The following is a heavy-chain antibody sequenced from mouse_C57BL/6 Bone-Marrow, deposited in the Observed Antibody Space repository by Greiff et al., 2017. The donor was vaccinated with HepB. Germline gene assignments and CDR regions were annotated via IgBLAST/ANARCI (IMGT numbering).Heavy chain of an antibody. Sequence: EVQGVESGGGLVQPGGSLKLSCAASGFTFSDYYMYWVRQTPEKRLEWVAYISNGGGSTYYPDTVKGRFTISRDNAKNTLYLQMSRLKSEDTAMYYCAILPGFDVWGTGTTVTVSS. CDR3: AILPGFDV. J-gene: IGHJ1*03. D-gene: IGHD1-1*01. CDR1: GFTFSDYY. CDR2: ISNGGGST. V-gene: IGHV5-12*01.